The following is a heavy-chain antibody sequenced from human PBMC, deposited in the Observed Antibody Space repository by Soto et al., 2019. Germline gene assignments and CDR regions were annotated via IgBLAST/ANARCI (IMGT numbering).Heavy chain of an antibody. CDR1: GFSLSTSGVG. CDR3: AHRYQYYYDFWSGKKGKMSYPFDY. D-gene: IGHD3-3*01. Sequence: SGPTLVNPTQTLTLTCTFSGFSLSTSGVGVGWIRQPPGKALEWLALIYWDDDKRYSPSLKSRLTITKDTSKNQVVLTMNNMDPVDTATDYCAHRYQYYYDFWSGKKGKMSYPFDYWGQGTLVTVSS. CDR2: IYWDDDK. V-gene: IGHV2-5*02. J-gene: IGHJ4*02.